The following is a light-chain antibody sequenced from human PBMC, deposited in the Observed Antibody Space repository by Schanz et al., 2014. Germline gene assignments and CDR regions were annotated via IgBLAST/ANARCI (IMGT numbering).Light chain of an antibody. J-gene: IGLJ2*01. CDR1: SSDVGSYKL. Sequence: QSALTQPPSASGSPGQSITISCAGTSSDVGSYKLVSWYQQHPGKAPKLMIYEGSKRPSGVSSRFSGSKSGNTASLTISRLQAEDEADYSCSSYALSTTFVIFGGGTKLTVL. CDR3: SSYALSTTFVI. V-gene: IGLV2-23*01. CDR2: EGS.